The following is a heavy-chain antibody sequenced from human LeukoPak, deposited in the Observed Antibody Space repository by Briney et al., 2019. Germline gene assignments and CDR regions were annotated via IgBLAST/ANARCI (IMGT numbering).Heavy chain of an antibody. D-gene: IGHD4-17*01. CDR1: GYTFTGYY. J-gene: IGHJ4*02. CDR3: AGWGGGDGEVGGDY. V-gene: IGHV1-2*02. Sequence: APVKPSCKASGYTFTGYYMHWVRQAPGQGLEWMGWINPNSGGTNYAQKFQGRVTMTRDTSISTAYMEQSRLRSDDTAVYYWAGWGGGDGEVGGDYWGQGSMGAVSS. CDR2: INPNSGGT.